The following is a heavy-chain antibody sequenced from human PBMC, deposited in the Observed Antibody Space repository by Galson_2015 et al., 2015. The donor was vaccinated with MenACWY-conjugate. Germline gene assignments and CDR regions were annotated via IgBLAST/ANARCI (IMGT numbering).Heavy chain of an antibody. CDR3: ASGSIVAGVMTENTIHHFDY. CDR1: GYAFSRFG. Sequence: SVKVSCKASGYAFSRFGINWVRQAPGHGLEWMGWVSAYNGHTNYAQKFQDRLTLTTDTSTNTVHMHLRSLRSDDTALYYCASGSIVAGVMTENTIHHFDYWGPGTQVIVSS. CDR2: VSAYNGHT. V-gene: IGHV1-18*01. J-gene: IGHJ4*02. D-gene: IGHD3-16*01.